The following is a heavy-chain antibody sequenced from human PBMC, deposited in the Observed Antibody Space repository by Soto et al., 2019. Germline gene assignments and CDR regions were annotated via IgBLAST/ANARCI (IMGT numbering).Heavy chain of an antibody. CDR2: IIPISGTA. J-gene: IGHJ6*04. CDR1: GGTFSSYA. D-gene: IGHD2-2*01. Sequence: QVQLVQSGAEVKKPGSSVKVSCKASGGTFSSYAISWVRQAPGQGLEWMGGIIPISGTANYAQTFQGRVTITADESTSTAYMELSSLRSEDTAVYYCARSQGSSTSLEIYYYYYYGMDVWGKGTTVTVSS. V-gene: IGHV1-69*01. CDR3: ARSQGSSTSLEIYYYYYYGMDV.